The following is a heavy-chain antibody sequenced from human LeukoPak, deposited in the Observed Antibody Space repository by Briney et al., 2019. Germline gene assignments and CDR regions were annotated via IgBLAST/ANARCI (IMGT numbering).Heavy chain of an antibody. CDR1: GGSFSSYY. Sequence: SETLSLTCAVYGGSFSSYYWSWIRQPAGKGLEWIGRIYTSGSTNYNPSLKSRVTMSVDTSKNQFSLKLSSVTAADTAVYYCARAYDSSGYYAGDIWGQGTMVTVSS. J-gene: IGHJ3*02. V-gene: IGHV4-59*10. CDR2: IYTSGST. D-gene: IGHD3-22*01. CDR3: ARAYDSSGYYAGDI.